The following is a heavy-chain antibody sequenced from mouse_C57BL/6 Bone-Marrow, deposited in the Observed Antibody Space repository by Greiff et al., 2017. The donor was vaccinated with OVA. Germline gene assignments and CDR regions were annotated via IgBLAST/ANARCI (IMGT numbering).Heavy chain of an antibody. CDR2: IYPGNGDT. Sequence: QVQLKQSGAELVRPGASVKMSCKASGYTFTSYNMHWVKQTPRQGLEWIGAIYPGNGDTSYNQKFKGKATLTVDKSSSTAYMQLSSLTSEDSAVYFCARCLYGNYGNYAMDYWGQGTSVTVSS. V-gene: IGHV1-12*01. D-gene: IGHD2-1*01. CDR1: GYTFTSYN. CDR3: ARCLYGNYGNYAMDY. J-gene: IGHJ4*01.